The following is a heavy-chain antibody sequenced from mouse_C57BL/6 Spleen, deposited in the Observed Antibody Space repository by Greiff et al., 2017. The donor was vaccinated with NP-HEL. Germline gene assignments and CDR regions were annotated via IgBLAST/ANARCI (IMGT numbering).Heavy chain of an antibody. Sequence: VQLKQSGPELVKPGASVKISCKASGYTFTDYYMNWVKQSHGKSLEWIGDINPNNGGTSYNQKFKGKATLTVDKSSSTAYMELRSLTSEDSAVYYCARYYGSSLDYWGQGTTLTVSS. J-gene: IGHJ2*01. CDR2: INPNNGGT. D-gene: IGHD1-1*01. CDR1: GYTFTDYY. V-gene: IGHV1-26*01. CDR3: ARYYGSSLDY.